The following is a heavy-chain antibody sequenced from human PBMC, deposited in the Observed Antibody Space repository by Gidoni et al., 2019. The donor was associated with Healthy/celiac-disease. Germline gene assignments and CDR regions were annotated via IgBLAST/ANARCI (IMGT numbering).Heavy chain of an antibody. CDR3: AKELLAAAGPGDFQH. Sequence: EVQLLESGGGLVQPGGSLRLSCAASGFPFSSYAMSWVRQAPGKGVEWVSGISGRGGSTYYADSGKGRLTISRDNTKNTLYLQMNSLRAEDTAVYYCAKELLAAAGPGDFQHWGQGTLVTVSS. D-gene: IGHD6-13*01. V-gene: IGHV3-23*01. CDR1: GFPFSSYA. J-gene: IGHJ1*01. CDR2: ISGRGGST.